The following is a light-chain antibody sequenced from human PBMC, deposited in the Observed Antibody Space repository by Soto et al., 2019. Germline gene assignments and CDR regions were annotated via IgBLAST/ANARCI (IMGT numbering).Light chain of an antibody. V-gene: IGKV3-20*01. CDR2: GAS. CDR1: QSVSNKY. J-gene: IGKJ1*01. CDR3: QQYGTAPLT. Sequence: EIVLTQSPGTLSLSPGERATLSCRASQSVSNKYLAWYQQKPGQAPRLLIYGASSRATGIPDRFSGSGSGTDFTLTINRLEPEDFAVYYCQQYGTAPLTFGQGTKVEIK.